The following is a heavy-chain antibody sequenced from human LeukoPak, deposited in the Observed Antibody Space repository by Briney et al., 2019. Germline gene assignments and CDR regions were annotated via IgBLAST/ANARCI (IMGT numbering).Heavy chain of an antibody. D-gene: IGHD6-19*01. Sequence: SETLSLTCTVSGGSISSYYWSWIRQPPGKGLEWIGYMHSGGITSNNPSLKSRVTMSVDMSKNQFSLRLNSVTAADTAVYYCARGYKSDWGLQYFQYWGQGTLVTVSS. CDR2: MHSGGIT. V-gene: IGHV4-59*01. CDR1: GGSISSYY. CDR3: ARGYKSDWGLQYFQY. J-gene: IGHJ1*01.